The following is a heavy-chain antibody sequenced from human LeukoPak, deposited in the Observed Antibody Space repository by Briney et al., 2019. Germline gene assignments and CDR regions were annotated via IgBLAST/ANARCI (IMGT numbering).Heavy chain of an antibody. CDR3: ARTTCSGGTCSVSFDS. Sequence: SQTLSLTCAISGDSVSSNSAAWNWIRQSPSRGLEWQGRTYYRSKWYNNYAVSVKSRITVNPDTSKNQFSLQLNSVTPEDTAVYYCARTTCSGGTCSVSFDSWGQGTPVTVSS. V-gene: IGHV6-1*01. J-gene: IGHJ4*02. D-gene: IGHD2-15*01. CDR2: TYYRSKWYN. CDR1: GDSVSSNSAA.